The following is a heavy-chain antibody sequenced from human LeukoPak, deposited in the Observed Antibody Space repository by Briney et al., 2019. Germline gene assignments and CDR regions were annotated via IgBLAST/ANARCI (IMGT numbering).Heavy chain of an antibody. CDR2: IKQDGSEK. CDR3: ARESLVPKPGIAVAGPGGFDY. V-gene: IGHV3-7*01. D-gene: IGHD6-19*01. J-gene: IGHJ4*02. CDR1: GFTFSTYW. Sequence: TGGSLRLSCAASGFTFSTYWMTWVRQAPGKGLEWVANIKQDGSEKYFVDSVKGRFSISRDNAKNSLYLQMNSLRAEDTAVYYCARESLVPKPGIAVAGPGGFDYWGQGTLVTVSS.